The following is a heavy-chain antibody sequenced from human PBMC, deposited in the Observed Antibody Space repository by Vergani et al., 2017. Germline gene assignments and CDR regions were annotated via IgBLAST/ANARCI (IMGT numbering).Heavy chain of an antibody. Sequence: QVQLVQSGAEVKKPGSSVKVSCKASGGTFSSYAISWVRQAPGKGLEWMGGFLPIFGTANYAQKYQGRVTITADESTSTAYRELSSLRAEDTAVYYCARDLSSQVGATDYYYGMDVWGQGTTVTVSS. CDR1: GGTFSSYA. CDR2: FLPIFGTA. J-gene: IGHJ6*02. CDR3: ARDLSSQVGATDYYYGMDV. D-gene: IGHD1-26*01. V-gene: IGHV1-69*12.